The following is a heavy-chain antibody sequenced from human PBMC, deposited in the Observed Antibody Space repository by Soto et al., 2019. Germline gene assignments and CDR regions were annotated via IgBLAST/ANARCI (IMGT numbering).Heavy chain of an antibody. Sequence: ASVKVSCKASGGTFSSYAISWVRQAPGRGLEWMGGIIPIFGTANYAQKFQGRVTITADESTSTAYMELSSLRSEDTAVYYCARDPRAVQWYYGMDVWGQGTTVTVSS. V-gene: IGHV1-69*13. CDR3: ARDPRAVQWYYGMDV. J-gene: IGHJ6*02. D-gene: IGHD6-19*01. CDR1: GGTFSSYA. CDR2: IIPIFGTA.